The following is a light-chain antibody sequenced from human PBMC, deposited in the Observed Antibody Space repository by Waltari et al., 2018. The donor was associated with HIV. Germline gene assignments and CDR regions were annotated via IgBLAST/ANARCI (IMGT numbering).Light chain of an antibody. CDR1: SSNIGTNT. CDR2: SNN. J-gene: IGLJ3*02. CDR3: AAWDENLNGL. Sequence: QSVLTQPPSASGTPGQRVTISCSGSSSNIGTNTVHWYQPPPGSAPKLLIYSNNQRPSGVPDRFSASKSGTSASLAISGLRSEDEAEYYCAAWDENLNGLFGGGTKLTVL. V-gene: IGLV1-44*01.